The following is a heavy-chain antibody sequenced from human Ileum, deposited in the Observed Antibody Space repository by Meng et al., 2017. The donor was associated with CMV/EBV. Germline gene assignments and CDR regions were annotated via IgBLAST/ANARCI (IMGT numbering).Heavy chain of an antibody. CDR1: GFTFSSYW. CDR3: ARVRGGLSSSWYYFDY. CDR2: IKQDGSET. V-gene: IGHV3-7*01. J-gene: IGHJ4*02. Sequence: GGSLSLSCAASGFTFSSYWMSWVRQAPGKGLEWVANIKQDGSETYYVGSVKGRVSISRDNAKDSLYLQMNGLRAEDTAVYYCARVRGGLSSSWYYFDYWGQGTLVTVSS. D-gene: IGHD6-13*01.